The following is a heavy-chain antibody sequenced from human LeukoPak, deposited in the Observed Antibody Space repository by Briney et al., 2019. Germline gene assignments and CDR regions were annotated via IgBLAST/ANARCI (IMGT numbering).Heavy chain of an antibody. CDR2: ISGSGGST. D-gene: IGHD2-2*01. V-gene: IGHV3-23*01. CDR3: AKSGPYCSSTSCNYFDS. CDR1: GFTFSSYA. Sequence: GGSLRLSCAASGFTFSSYAMSWVRQAPGKGLEWVSAISGSGGSTYYADSVKGRFTISRDNSKNTLYLQMNSLRAEDTAVYYCAKSGPYCSSTSCNYFDSWGQGTLVTVSS. J-gene: IGHJ4*02.